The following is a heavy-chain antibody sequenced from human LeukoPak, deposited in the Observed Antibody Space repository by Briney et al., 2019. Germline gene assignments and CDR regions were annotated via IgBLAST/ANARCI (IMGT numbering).Heavy chain of an antibody. CDR1: GFTFSSYS. V-gene: IGHV3-21*01. J-gene: IGHJ6*03. CDR3: ARPEGYCSSTSCQYYYCYYMDV. D-gene: IGHD2-2*01. CDR2: ISSSSSYI. Sequence: GGSLRLSCAASGFTFSSYSMNWVRQAPGKGLEWVSSISSSSSYIYYADSVKGRFTISRDNAKNSLYLQMNSLRAEDTAVYYCARPEGYCSSTSCQYYYCYYMDVWGKGTTVTVSS.